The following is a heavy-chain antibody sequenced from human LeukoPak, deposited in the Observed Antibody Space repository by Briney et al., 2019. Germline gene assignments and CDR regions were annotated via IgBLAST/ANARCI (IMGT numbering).Heavy chain of an antibody. CDR1: GYTFTSYD. D-gene: IGHD6-13*01. J-gene: IGHJ4*02. V-gene: IGHV1-2*02. Sequence: ASVKVSCKASGYTFTSYDINWVRQATGQGLEWMGWMKPNSGGTNYAQKFQGRVTMTRDTSISTAYMELSRLRSDDTAVYYCAIRAAAGLGFDYWGQGTLVTVSS. CDR3: AIRAAAGLGFDY. CDR2: MKPNSGGT.